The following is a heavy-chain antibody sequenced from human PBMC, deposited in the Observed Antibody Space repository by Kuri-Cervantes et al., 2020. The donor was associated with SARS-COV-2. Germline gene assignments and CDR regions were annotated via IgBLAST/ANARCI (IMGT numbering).Heavy chain of an antibody. J-gene: IGHJ3*02. V-gene: IGHV3-30-3*01. CDR3: ARERGPDADGFDI. Sequence: GESLKISCAASGFFFGAYSMHWVRQAPGKGLEWVAGLSFDGNNDYYTQSVKGRFTISRDNSNNTLFLHMDSLRGDDTAVYYCARERGPDADGFDIWGQGTMVTVSS. CDR1: GFFFGAYS. CDR2: LSFDGNND. D-gene: IGHD3-10*01.